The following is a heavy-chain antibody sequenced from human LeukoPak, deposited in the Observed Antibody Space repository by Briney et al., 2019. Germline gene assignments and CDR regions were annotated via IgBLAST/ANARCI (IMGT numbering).Heavy chain of an antibody. Sequence: ASGELSCKASGYTFTAYCMHWVRQAPGQGLEWMGWINANSGDTKYAQKFQGRVTMTRDTSISTAYKELSRLRSDDTAMYYCAREISGYSAYWGQGTLVTVSS. CDR3: AREISGYSAY. CDR1: GYTFTAYC. J-gene: IGHJ4*02. V-gene: IGHV1-2*02. CDR2: INANSGDT. D-gene: IGHD3-22*01.